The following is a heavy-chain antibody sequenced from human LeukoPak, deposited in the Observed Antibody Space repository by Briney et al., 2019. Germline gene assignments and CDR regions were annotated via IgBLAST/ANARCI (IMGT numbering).Heavy chain of an antibody. CDR1: GFTFSSYW. Sequence: GGSLSLSCAASGFTFSSYWMHWVRQAPGKGLVWVSRINIDGSSTTYADSVKGRFTISRNNAKDTLYLQMNSLRAEDTAVYYCARDPVLDDYGGNSPYWGQGTLVTVSS. CDR3: ARDPVLDDYGGNSPY. D-gene: IGHD4-23*01. CDR2: INIDGSST. V-gene: IGHV3-74*01. J-gene: IGHJ4*02.